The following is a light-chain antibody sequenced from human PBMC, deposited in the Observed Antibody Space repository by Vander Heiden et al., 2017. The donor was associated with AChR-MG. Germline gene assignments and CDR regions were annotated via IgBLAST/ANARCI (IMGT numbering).Light chain of an antibody. Sequence: DIQMTQSHSSVSASVGDRVTITCRASQGISRWLAWYQQKPGKAPKLLIYSASSLQSGVPSRISGSGSGTDFTLTISSLQPEDFATYFCQQANSFPFTFGPGTKVEIK. J-gene: IGKJ3*01. CDR2: SAS. V-gene: IGKV1-12*01. CDR3: QQANSFPFT. CDR1: QGISRW.